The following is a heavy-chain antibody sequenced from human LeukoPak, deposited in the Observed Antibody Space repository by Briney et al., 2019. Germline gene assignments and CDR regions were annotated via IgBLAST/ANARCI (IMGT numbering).Heavy chain of an antibody. D-gene: IGHD2-8*02. Sequence: GGSLRLSCAASGFTFSSYGMHWVRQAPGRGLEWISYISSSSTTIYYADSVKGRFTISRDNVDNVVYLEMNSLGAEDTATYYCARVAVSGPTGWFDSWGQGTLVIVSS. V-gene: IGHV3-48*01. CDR1: GFTFSSYG. J-gene: IGHJ5*01. CDR2: ISSSSTTI. CDR3: ARVAVSGPTGWFDS.